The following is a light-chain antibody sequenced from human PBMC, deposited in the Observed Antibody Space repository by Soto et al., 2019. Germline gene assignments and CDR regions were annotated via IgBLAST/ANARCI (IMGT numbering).Light chain of an antibody. CDR2: GAS. J-gene: IGKJ1*01. V-gene: IGKV3-15*01. Sequence: EIVMTQSPATLSVSPGEGATLSCRASQSVSSNLAWFQQKPGQAPRLLIYGASIRANGIPAKFSGSGSGTEFTLTITSLQSEDFAVYYCQQYNTWFSWTFGQGTKVEVK. CDR1: QSVSSN. CDR3: QQYNTWFSWT.